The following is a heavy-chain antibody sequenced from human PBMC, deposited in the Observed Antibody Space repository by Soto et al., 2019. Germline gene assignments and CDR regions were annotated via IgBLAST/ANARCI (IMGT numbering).Heavy chain of an antibody. CDR2: IYWDDDK. V-gene: IGHV2-5*02. CDR1: GFSLSTSGVG. D-gene: IGHD3-10*01. Sequence: QITLKESGPTLVKPTQPLTLTCTFSGFSLSTSGVGVGWIRQPPGKALEWLALIYWDDDKRYSPSLKSRLTINKDTSKNQVVRTMTNMDPVDTATYYCAHAMWIWFGEFPWGQGTLVTVSS. CDR3: AHAMWIWFGEFP. J-gene: IGHJ5*02.